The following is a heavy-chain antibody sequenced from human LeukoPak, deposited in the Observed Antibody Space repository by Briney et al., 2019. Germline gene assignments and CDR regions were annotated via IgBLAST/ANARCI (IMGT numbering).Heavy chain of an antibody. V-gene: IGHV3-33*01. CDR3: ARGTGYGVFDS. CDR2: IWYNGSKK. D-gene: IGHD4/OR15-4a*01. CDR1: GFTFSDHG. J-gene: IGHJ4*02. Sequence: GGSLRLSCAASGFTFSDHGMHWVRQAPGKGLEWVAIIWYNGSKKYYAESVKGRFTISRDNAKNTLYLQMNSLRAEDTAVYYCARGTGYGVFDSWGQGTLVTVSS.